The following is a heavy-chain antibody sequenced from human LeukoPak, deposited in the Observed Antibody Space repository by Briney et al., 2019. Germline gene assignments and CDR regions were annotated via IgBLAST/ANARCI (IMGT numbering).Heavy chain of an antibody. D-gene: IGHD5-24*01. CDR2: IYYSGGT. V-gene: IGHV4-59*08. J-gene: IGHJ3*02. CDR1: GDSISSYY. Sequence: PSETLSLTCTVSGDSISSYYWSWIRQPPGKGLEWIGYIYYSGGTDYNPSLKSRVTISADTSKNQFSLKLRSVTAADTAVYYCARHVTISGPYDASDIWGQGTMVTVSP. CDR3: ARHVTISGPYDASDI.